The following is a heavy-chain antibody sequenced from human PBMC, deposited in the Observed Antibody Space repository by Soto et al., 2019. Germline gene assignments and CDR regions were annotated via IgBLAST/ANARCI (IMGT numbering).Heavy chain of an antibody. V-gene: IGHV1-24*01. D-gene: IGHD3-3*01. CDR3: TTGQRPIRFLEWLSRYYFDF. CDR2: FDPEDGAK. J-gene: IGHJ4*02. Sequence: ASVKVACKVSGYTLAELSMHWVRQAPGKGLEWMGGFDPEDGAKIYAQKFQGRVTMTEDTSTDTAYMELSSLRSEDTAVYYCTTGQRPIRFLEWLSRYYFDFWGQGALVTSPQ. CDR1: GYTLAELS.